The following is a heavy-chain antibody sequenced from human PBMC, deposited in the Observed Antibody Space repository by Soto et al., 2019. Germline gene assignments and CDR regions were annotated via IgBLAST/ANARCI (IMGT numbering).Heavy chain of an antibody. CDR1: GGSISSSDSY. J-gene: IGHJ5*02. V-gene: IGHV4-39*01. CDR3: PRGTPLYASESSRFDP. Sequence: SETLSLTCTVSGGSISSSDSYWGWIRRPPGKGLDWVGTIDYSGGTTYNPSLESRVTISVDTSKNQFSLRLSFVTAAETAVYYCPRGTPLYASESSRFDPWGRGALVTLSS. CDR2: IDYSGGT. D-gene: IGHD3-10*01.